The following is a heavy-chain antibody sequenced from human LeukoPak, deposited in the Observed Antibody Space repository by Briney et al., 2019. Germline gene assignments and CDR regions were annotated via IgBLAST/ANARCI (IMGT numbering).Heavy chain of an antibody. CDR1: GGSVTSGPNY. D-gene: IGHD4-17*01. CDR3: ARDRGNGDYGDYFDS. J-gene: IGHJ4*02. V-gene: IGHV4-61*02. Sequence: SETLSLTCSVSGGSVTSGPNYWNWLRRPGGKGLEWIGRIQTSGRVNYNPSLQSRVTLYLDTPKNLVSLQLTSVTAADTAVYYCARDRGNGDYGDYFDSWGQGTQVTVSS. CDR2: IQTSGRV.